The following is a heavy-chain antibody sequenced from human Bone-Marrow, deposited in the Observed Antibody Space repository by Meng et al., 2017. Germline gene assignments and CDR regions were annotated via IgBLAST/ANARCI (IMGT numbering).Heavy chain of an antibody. D-gene: IGHD3-22*01. V-gene: IGHV3-7*01. CDR2: IKQDGSEK. Sequence: GESLKISCAASGFTLSCYWISWVRQAPGKGLEWVANIKQDGSEKYYVDSVKGRFIISRDNAKNSLYLQMNSLRAEDTAVYYCAREQYYYDSSGYFGAFDIWGQGTMVTVSS. CDR3: AREQYYYDSSGYFGAFDI. CDR1: GFTLSCYW. J-gene: IGHJ3*02.